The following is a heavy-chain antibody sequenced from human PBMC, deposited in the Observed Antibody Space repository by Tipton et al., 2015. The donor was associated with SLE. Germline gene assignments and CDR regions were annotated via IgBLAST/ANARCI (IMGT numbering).Heavy chain of an antibody. V-gene: IGHV4-59*08. J-gene: IGHJ5*02. CDR3: ARVDTAMAFDP. D-gene: IGHD5-18*01. Sequence: TLSLTCAVYGGSFSGYYWSWIRQPPGKGLEWIGYIYYSGSTNYNPSLKSRVTISADTSKNQFSLKLSSVTAADTAVYYCARVDTAMAFDPWGQGTLVTVSS. CDR1: GGSFSGYY. CDR2: IYYSGST.